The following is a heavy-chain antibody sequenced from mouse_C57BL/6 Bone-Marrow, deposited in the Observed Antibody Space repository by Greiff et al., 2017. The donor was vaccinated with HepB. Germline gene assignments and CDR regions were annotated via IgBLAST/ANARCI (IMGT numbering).Heavy chain of an antibody. Sequence: EVHLVESGPGLVKPSQTVFLTCTVTGISITTGNYRWSWIRQFPGNKLEWIGYIYYSGTITYNPSLTSRTTITRDTPKNQFFLEMNSLTAEDTATYYCAREVPYYGSSYGYFDVWGTGTTVTVSS. D-gene: IGHD1-1*01. CDR1: GISITTGNYR. CDR3: AREVPYYGSSYGYFDV. V-gene: IGHV3-5*01. J-gene: IGHJ1*03. CDR2: IYYSGTI.